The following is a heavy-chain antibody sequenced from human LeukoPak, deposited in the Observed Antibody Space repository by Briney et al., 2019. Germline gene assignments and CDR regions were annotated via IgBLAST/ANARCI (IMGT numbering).Heavy chain of an antibody. CDR2: INPNSGGT. V-gene: IGHV1-2*02. D-gene: IGHD1-1*01. CDR3: ARDLSTSSNWELDY. J-gene: IGHJ4*02. Sequence: ASVKVSCKASGYTFSDYYTHWVRQAPGQGLEWMGWINPNSGGTRYALQFQGRVTMTRDTSIGTVYMELSTLRSDDTAVYYCARDLSTSSNWELDYWGQGTLVTVSS. CDR1: GYTFSDYY.